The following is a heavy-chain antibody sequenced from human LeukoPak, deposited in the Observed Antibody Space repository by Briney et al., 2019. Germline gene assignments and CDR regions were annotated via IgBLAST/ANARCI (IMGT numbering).Heavy chain of an antibody. Sequence: GEALQSSSKGPGFVFTNYWIAWVGPMTGRGGECMGIIYPGDSDTRYSTSFQGQVTISAAKTISTTYLQWNSTTGAGTARQYCARHGVAGPYDAFDIWGQGTRVTVSS. D-gene: IGHD3-3*01. J-gene: IGHJ3*02. CDR3: ARHGVAGPYDAFDI. CDR1: GFVFTNYW. V-gene: IGHV5-51*01. CDR2: IYPGDSDT.